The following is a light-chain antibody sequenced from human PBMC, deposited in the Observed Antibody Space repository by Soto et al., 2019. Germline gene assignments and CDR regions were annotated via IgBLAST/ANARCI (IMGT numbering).Light chain of an antibody. V-gene: IGKV3-20*01. CDR3: QQYGSSPFT. CDR1: QSVSSTY. Sequence: EIVLTQAPGTLSLSPGERATLSCRASQSVSSTYLAWYQQKPGQAPRILIYDESNRATGIPDRLSGSGSGTDLTLTISSLEPEDFAVYYCQQYGSSPFTCGPGTKVDIK. CDR2: DES. J-gene: IGKJ3*01.